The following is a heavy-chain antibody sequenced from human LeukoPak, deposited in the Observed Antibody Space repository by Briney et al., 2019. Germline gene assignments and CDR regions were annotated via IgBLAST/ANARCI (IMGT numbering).Heavy chain of an antibody. J-gene: IGHJ4*02. D-gene: IGHD3-10*01. CDR2: ISSSSSYI. CDR1: GFTFSSYS. CDR3: AKDDRTMVRGVINPDY. V-gene: IGHV3-21*01. Sequence: GGSLRLSCAASGFTFSSYSMNWDRQAPGKGLEWVSSISSSSSYIYYADSVKGRFTISRDNSKNTLYLQMNSLRAEDTAVYYCAKDDRTMVRGVINPDYWGQGTLVTVSS.